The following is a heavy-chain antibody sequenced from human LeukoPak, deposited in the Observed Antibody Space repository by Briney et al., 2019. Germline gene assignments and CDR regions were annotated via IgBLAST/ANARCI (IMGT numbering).Heavy chain of an antibody. CDR2: ISYDGSNK. D-gene: IGHD3-22*01. V-gene: IGHV3-30*18. Sequence: GGSLRLSCAASGLTFRSYGMHWVRQAPGKGLQWVAVISYDGSNKYFADSVKGRFTISRDNSKNTLFLQMNSLRVEDTAVYYCAKDSGYYYDSSGYLDYWGQGTLVTVSS. CDR3: AKDSGYYYDSSGYLDY. CDR1: GLTFRSYG. J-gene: IGHJ4*02.